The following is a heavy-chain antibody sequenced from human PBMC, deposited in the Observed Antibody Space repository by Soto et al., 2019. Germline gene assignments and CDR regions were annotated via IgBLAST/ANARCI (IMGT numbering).Heavy chain of an antibody. J-gene: IGHJ4*02. V-gene: IGHV3-30-3*01. D-gene: IGHD6-19*01. CDR2: ISYDGSIK. CDR3: ARAEAVAGPYYFDY. CDR1: GVSFSISA. Sequence: PGGSLRLSCAASGVSFSISAMHWVRQAPGKGLEWVAVISYDGSIKYYADSVKGRFTISRDNSKNTLYLQMNSRRADDTAVCYCARAEAVAGPYYFDYWGQGTLVTVSS.